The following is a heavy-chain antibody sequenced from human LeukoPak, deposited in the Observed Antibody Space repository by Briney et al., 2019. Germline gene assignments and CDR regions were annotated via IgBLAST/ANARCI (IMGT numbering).Heavy chain of an antibody. CDR2: ISYDGSNK. J-gene: IGHJ4*02. Sequence: PGGSLRLSCAASGFTFSSYGMHWVRQAPGKGLEWVAVISYDGSNKYYADSVKGRFTISRDNSKNTLYLQMNSLRAEDTAVYYCAKDLWAYYYGSGSLLGYWGQGTLVTVSS. D-gene: IGHD3-10*01. CDR1: GFTFSSYG. V-gene: IGHV3-30*18. CDR3: AKDLWAYYYGSGSLLGY.